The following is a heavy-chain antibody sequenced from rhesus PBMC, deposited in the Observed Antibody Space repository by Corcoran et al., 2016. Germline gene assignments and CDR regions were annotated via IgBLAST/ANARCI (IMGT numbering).Heavy chain of an antibody. V-gene: IGHV4-106*01. J-gene: IGHJ3*01. CDR3: ARSDQYCTSTTCYAAGGDAFDF. CDR1: GGSISDDYY. CDR2: IYGSGGGT. D-gene: IGHD2-2*01. Sequence: QVQLQESGPGLVKPSETLSLTCAVSGGSISDDYYWSWIRQPPGKGLEWIGYIYGSGGGTNYNPSLKYRVTISIDTSKNQFSLKLSSVTAADTAVYYCARSDQYCTSTTCYAAGGDAFDFWGQGLRVTVSS.